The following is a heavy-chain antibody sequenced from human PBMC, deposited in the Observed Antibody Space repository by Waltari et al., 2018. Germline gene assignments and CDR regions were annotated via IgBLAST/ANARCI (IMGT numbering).Heavy chain of an antibody. J-gene: IGHJ4*02. CDR1: C. CDR3: ASDRGRGLYLDS. V-gene: IGHV4-4*02. D-gene: IGHD2-15*01. CDR2: VHQSGRS. Sequence: CLSWVRQSPGKGLEWIGQVHQSGRSNYNPSLESRVTVSMDTSKNQCSLKMTSVTAADTAIYYCASDRGRGLYLDSWGQGTLVTVSP.